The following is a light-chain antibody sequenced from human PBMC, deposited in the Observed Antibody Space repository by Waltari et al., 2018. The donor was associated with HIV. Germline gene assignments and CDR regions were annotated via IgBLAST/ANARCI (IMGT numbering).Light chain of an antibody. J-gene: IGKJ1*01. V-gene: IGKV3-11*01. CDR2: DAS. CDR3: QQRSKWPPPWT. Sequence: EIVLTQSAATLSLSPGERVTLSCRASQSVSIFLAWYQQRPGQAPRLLIYDASNRATGIPARFSGSGSGTDFTLTISSLEPEDFAVYYCQQRSKWPPPWTFGQGTKVEI. CDR1: QSVSIF.